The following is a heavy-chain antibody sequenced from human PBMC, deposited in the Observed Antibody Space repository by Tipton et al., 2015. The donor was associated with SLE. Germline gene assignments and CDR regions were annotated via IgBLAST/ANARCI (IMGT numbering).Heavy chain of an antibody. CDR2: INHRGGT. J-gene: IGHJ4*02. V-gene: IGHV4-34*01. CDR3: ARGRITAFGVVIPLDF. D-gene: IGHD3-3*01. CDR1: GGSFSNYY. Sequence: LRLSCAVYGGSFSNYYWSWIRQPPGKGLEWIGEINHRGGTNYIPSLMSRGTISIDMSKNELSLKVTSVTAADSAVYYCARGRITAFGVVIPLDFWGQGTLVTVSS.